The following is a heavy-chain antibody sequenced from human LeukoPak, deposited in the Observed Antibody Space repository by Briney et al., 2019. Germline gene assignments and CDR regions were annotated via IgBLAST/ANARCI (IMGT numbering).Heavy chain of an antibody. CDR1: GFTFSSYG. CDR3: ASMMHYYDSSGPGC. CDR2: ISYDGSNK. D-gene: IGHD3-22*01. Sequence: GRSLRLSCAASGFTFSSYGMHWVRQAPGKGLEWVAVISYDGSNKYYADSVKGRFTISRDNSKNTLYLQMNSLRAEDTAVYYCASMMHYYDSSGPGCWGQGTLVTVSS. V-gene: IGHV3-30*03. J-gene: IGHJ4*02.